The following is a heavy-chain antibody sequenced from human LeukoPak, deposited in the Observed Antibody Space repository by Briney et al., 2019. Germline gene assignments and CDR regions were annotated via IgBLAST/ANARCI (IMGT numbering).Heavy chain of an antibody. J-gene: IGHJ6*03. CDR2: IYYSGST. CDR1: GGSISSYY. D-gene: IGHD3-10*01. V-gene: IGHV4-59*01. Sequence: PSETLSLTCTVSGGSISSYYWSWIRQPPGKGLEWIGYIYYSGSTNYKPSLKSRATISVDTSKNQFSLKPSSVTAADTAVYYCARVEEGYGSGRRENYYYYYMDVWGKGTTVTISS. CDR3: ARVEEGYGSGRRENYYYYYMDV.